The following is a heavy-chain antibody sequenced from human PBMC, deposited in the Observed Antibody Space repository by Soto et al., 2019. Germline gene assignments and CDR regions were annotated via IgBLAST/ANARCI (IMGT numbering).Heavy chain of an antibody. D-gene: IGHD3-22*01. CDR3: TTESEGYDSSGYRNWFDP. J-gene: IGHJ5*02. CDR2: IKSKTDGGTT. Sequence: EVQLVESGGGLVKPGGSLRLSCAASGFTFSNAWMSWVRQAPGKGLEWVGRIKSKTDGGTTDYAAPVKGRFTISRDDSINTLYLQMNSLKTEDTAVYYCTTESEGYDSSGYRNWFDPWGQGTLVTVSS. CDR1: GFTFSNAW. V-gene: IGHV3-15*01.